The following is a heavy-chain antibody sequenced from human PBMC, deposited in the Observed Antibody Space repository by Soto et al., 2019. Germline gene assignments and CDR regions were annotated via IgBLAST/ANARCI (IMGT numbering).Heavy chain of an antibody. V-gene: IGHV1-69*01. J-gene: IGHJ3*02. CDR3: ARVLKGYYDSSGYAFDI. Sequence: QVQLVQSGAEVKKPGSSVKVSCKASGGTFSSYAISWVRQAPGQGLEWMGGIIPIFGTANYAQKFQGRVTITADESTSTAYMELSSLRSEDTAVYYCARVLKGYYDSSGYAFDIWGQGTMVTASS. CDR2: IIPIFGTA. D-gene: IGHD3-22*01. CDR1: GGTFSSYA.